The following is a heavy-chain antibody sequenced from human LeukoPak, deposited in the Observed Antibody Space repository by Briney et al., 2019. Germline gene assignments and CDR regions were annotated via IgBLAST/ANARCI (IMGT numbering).Heavy chain of an antibody. CDR1: GYTFTSYG. Sequence: ASVKVSCKASGYTFTSYGISWVRQAPGQGLEWMGWISAYNGNTNYAQKLQGRVTMTTDASTSTAYMELRSLRSEDTAVYYCARSRAARVPYYYYGMDVWGQGTTVTVSS. V-gene: IGHV1-18*01. J-gene: IGHJ6*02. CDR3: ARSRAARVPYYYYGMDV. D-gene: IGHD6-13*01. CDR2: ISAYNGNT.